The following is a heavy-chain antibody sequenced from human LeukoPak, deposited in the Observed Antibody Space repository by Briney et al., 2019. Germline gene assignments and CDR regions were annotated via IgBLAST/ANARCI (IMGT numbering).Heavy chain of an antibody. CDR1: GGSMSIYY. CDR2: VSYSGST. CDR3: ARQPRGTTKIDY. Sequence: SETLSLTCSVAGGSMSIYYWSWIRQPPGKGLEWIGYVSYSGSTNYSPSLKSRVTISVDTSKNQFSLKLSSVTAADTAVYYCARQPRGTTKIDYWGQGTLVTVSS. D-gene: IGHD1-1*01. V-gene: IGHV4-59*08. J-gene: IGHJ4*02.